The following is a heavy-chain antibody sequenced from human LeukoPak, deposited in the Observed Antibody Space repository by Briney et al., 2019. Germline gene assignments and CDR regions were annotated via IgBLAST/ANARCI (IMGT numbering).Heavy chain of an antibody. D-gene: IGHD4-17*01. CDR3: ARYSRNDDYILDY. Sequence: SETLSLTCTVSGASINSKYWSWIRQPPGKGLEWIGYIYYSGSTNYNPSLKSRVTMSVDTSMNQFSLKVSSLTAADTAVYYCARYSRNDDYILDYWGQGILVTVSS. J-gene: IGHJ4*02. V-gene: IGHV4-59*01. CDR2: IYYSGST. CDR1: GASINSKY.